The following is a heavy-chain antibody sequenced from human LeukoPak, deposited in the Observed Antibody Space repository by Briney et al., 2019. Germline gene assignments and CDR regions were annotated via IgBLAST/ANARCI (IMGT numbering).Heavy chain of an antibody. J-gene: IGHJ5*02. CDR3: ARLGTNYYGSVGWLDP. D-gene: IGHD3-10*01. CDR2: FGKSGSST. CDR1: GFNFSDYH. V-gene: IGHV3-11*01. Sequence: PGGSLRLSCAASGFNFSDYHMSWIRQAPGKGLEWISDFGKSGSSTYYADSVKGRFTVSRDNANKSLCLQMNSLRVDDSAVYYCARLGTNYYGSVGWLDPWGQGTLVTVSS.